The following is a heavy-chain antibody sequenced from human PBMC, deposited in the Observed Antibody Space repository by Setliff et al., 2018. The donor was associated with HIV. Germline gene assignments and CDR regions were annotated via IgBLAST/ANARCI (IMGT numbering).Heavy chain of an antibody. V-gene: IGHV1-18*01. CDR1: GYTFNNYG. CDR3: ARRKTWLRFLDY. CDR2: INTHSGYT. Sequence: ASVKVSCKASGYTFNNYGISWVRQAPGQGLEWMGWINTHSGYTNYAQNVQGRVTVTMDTSKSTAYMELRSLKSDDTAVYYCARRKTWLRFLDYWGQGTLVTVSS. D-gene: IGHD5-12*01. J-gene: IGHJ4*02.